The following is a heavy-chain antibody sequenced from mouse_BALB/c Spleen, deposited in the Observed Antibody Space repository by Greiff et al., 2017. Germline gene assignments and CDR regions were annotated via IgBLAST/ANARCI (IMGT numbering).Heavy chain of an antibody. CDR1: GYTFTSYW. J-gene: IGHJ3*01. CDR2: INPSTGYT. V-gene: IGHV1-7*01. Sequence: QVQLQQSGAELAKPGASVKMSCKASGYTFTSYWMHWVKQRPGQGLEWIGYINPSTGYTEYNQKFKDKATLTADKSSSTAYMQLSSLTSEDSAVYYCARVRYDGSFAYWGQGTLVTVSA. CDR3: ARVRYDGSFAY. D-gene: IGHD2-3*01.